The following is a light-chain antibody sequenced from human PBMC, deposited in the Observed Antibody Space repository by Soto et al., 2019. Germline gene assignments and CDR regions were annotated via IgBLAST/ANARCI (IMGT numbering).Light chain of an antibody. Sequence: QSALTQPRSVSGSPGQSVTISCTGTSNNIGAYTFVSWYQQHPGKAPNLIIYHVNKRPSGVPDRFSGSKSGNTASLTISGLQAEDESDYYCSAYGGNADVVFGGGTKVTAL. CDR1: SNNIGAYTF. CDR3: SAYGGNADVV. V-gene: IGLV2-11*01. J-gene: IGLJ2*01. CDR2: HVN.